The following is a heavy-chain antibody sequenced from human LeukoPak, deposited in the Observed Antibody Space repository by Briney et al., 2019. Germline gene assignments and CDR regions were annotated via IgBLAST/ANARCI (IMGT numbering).Heavy chain of an antibody. J-gene: IGHJ4*02. V-gene: IGHV3-64*01. Sequence: GGSLRLSCAASGFTFSTYATHWVRQAPGKGLEYVSAISSDGGSTYYANSVKGRFTISRDNSKNTLYLQMDSLRAEDMAVYYCTRAPLYGSGRGTDYWGQGTLVTVSS. CDR1: GFTFSTYA. D-gene: IGHD6-19*01. CDR2: ISSDGGST. CDR3: TRAPLYGSGRGTDY.